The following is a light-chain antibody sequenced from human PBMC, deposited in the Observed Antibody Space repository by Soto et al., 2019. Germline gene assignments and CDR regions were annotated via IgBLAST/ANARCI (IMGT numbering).Light chain of an antibody. Sequence: EIVMTQSPATLSVSPGERATLSCRASESLSSYLAWYQQKPGQAPILLIHGASSRATGIPARFSGTGFGTEFTLTISSLQSEDFAIYYCQQYNNWPLTFCGGTKVEIK. CDR3: QQYNNWPLT. CDR1: ESLSSY. J-gene: IGKJ4*01. V-gene: IGKV3D-15*01. CDR2: GAS.